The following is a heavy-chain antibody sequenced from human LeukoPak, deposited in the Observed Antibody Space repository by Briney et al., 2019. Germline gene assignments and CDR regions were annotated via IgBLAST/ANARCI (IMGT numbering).Heavy chain of an antibody. J-gene: IGHJ4*02. D-gene: IGHD6-13*01. V-gene: IGHV4-59*01. Sequence: SETLSLTCTVSGGSISSYYWSWIRQPPGKGLEWIGYIYYSGTTNYNPSLKSRVTISVDTSKNQFSLKLSSVTAADTADYYCARGVYIAAAQYGYWGQGTLVTVSS. CDR1: GGSISSYY. CDR3: ARGVYIAAAQYGY. CDR2: IYYSGTT.